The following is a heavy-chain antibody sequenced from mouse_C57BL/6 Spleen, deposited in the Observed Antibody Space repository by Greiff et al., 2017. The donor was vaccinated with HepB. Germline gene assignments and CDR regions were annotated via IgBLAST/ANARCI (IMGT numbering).Heavy chain of an antibody. CDR2: IDPANGNT. CDR1: GFNIKNTY. CDR3: ARWGRAQGTAYPFDY. Sequence: SVAELVRPGASVKLSCTASGFNIKNTYMHWVKQRPEQGLEWIGRIDPANGNTKYAPKFQGKATITADTSSNTAYLQLSSLTSEDTAIYYCARWGRAQGTAYPFDYWGQGTTLTVSS. V-gene: IGHV14-3*01. J-gene: IGHJ2*01. D-gene: IGHD3-2*02.